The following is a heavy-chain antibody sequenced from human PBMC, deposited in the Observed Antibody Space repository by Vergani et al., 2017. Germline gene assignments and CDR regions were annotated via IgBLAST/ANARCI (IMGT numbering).Heavy chain of an antibody. CDR3: AREKLCLVRGNYYYYGMDV. J-gene: IGHJ6*02. D-gene: IGHD6-19*01. CDR1: GYTFTSYY. Sequence: QVQLVQSGAEVKKPGASVKVSCKASGYTFTSYYMHWVRQAPGQGLEWMGIINPSGGSTSYAQKFQGRVTMTRDTSTSTVYMELSSLRSEDTAVYYCAREKLCLVRGNYYYYGMDVWGQETTVTVS. V-gene: IGHV1-46*01. CDR2: INPSGGST.